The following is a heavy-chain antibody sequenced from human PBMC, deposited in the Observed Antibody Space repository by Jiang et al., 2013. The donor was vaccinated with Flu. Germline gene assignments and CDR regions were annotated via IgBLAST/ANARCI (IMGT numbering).Heavy chain of an antibody. V-gene: IGHV4-4*02. CDR2: IYHSGST. Sequence: GPGLVKPSGTLSLTCAVSGGSISSSNWWSWVRQPPGKGLEWIGEIYHSGSTNYNPSLKSRVTISVDKSKNQFSLKLSSVTAADTAVYYCASALRGADWYFDLWGRGTLVTVSS. CDR1: GGSISSSNW. CDR3: ASALRGADWYFDL. J-gene: IGHJ2*01.